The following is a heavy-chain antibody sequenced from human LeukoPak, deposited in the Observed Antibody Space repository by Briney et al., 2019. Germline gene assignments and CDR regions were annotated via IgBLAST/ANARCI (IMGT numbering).Heavy chain of an antibody. CDR2: ISGSGGSK. J-gene: IGHJ4*02. Sequence: GGTLRLSCAASGFTFDTYGMSWVRQAPGKGLEWVSAISGSGGSKYYADSVKGRFTISRDNSKNKLYLQMNSLRAEDTALYYCAKDGTGAYGGYAGYFDYWGQGTLVTVSS. CDR1: GFTFDTYG. V-gene: IGHV3-23*01. D-gene: IGHD5-12*01. CDR3: AKDGTGAYGGYAGYFDY.